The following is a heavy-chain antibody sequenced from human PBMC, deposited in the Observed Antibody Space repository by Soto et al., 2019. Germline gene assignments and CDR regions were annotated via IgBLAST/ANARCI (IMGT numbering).Heavy chain of an antibody. Sequence: SETLSLTCAGYGGSFSPYFWSWIRQPPGKGLEWIGEINHSGSTNYNPSLTRRATLSVDTSKNQVSLKLTSVTAADTAVYYCARLASGWQYYYFDFRGRRTPVTVSS. CDR1: GGSFSPYF. V-gene: IGHV4-34*01. J-gene: IGHJ2*01. CDR2: INHSGST. D-gene: IGHD6-19*01. CDR3: ARLASGWQYYYFDF.